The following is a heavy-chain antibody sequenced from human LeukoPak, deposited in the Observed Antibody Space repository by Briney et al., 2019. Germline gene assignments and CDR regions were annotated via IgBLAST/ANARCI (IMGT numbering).Heavy chain of an antibody. Sequence: SETLSLTCAVYGGSLSGYYWSWIRQPPGKGLEWIGEINHSGSTNYNPSLKSRVTISVDTSKNQFSLKLSSVTAADTAVYYCARGDIVATISRFRGCDRYYYMDVWGKGTTVTVSS. J-gene: IGHJ6*03. D-gene: IGHD5-12*01. CDR3: ARGDIVATISRFRGCDRYYYMDV. CDR1: GGSLSGYY. V-gene: IGHV4-34*01. CDR2: INHSGST.